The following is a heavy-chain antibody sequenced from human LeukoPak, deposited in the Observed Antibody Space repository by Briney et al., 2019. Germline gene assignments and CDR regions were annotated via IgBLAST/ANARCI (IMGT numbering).Heavy chain of an antibody. J-gene: IGHJ4*02. D-gene: IGHD3-22*01. CDR2: IKQDGSEK. CDR3: AGDSTGYYWAY. Sequence: GGSLRLSCAASGFTFSGYWMSWVRQAPGNGLEWVANIKQDGSEKYYVDSVKGRFTISRDNAKNSLYLLMNSPRAEDTAVYYCAGDSTGYYWAYWGQGTLVTVSS. CDR1: GFTFSGYW. V-gene: IGHV3-7*01.